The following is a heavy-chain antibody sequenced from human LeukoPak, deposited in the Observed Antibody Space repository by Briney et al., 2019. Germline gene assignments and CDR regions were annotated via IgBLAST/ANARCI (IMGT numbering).Heavy chain of an antibody. CDR1: GYTFTSYD. CDR3: ARGRGQWLVSVNY. Sequence: ASGKVSCKASGYTFTSYDINWVRRATGQRLEWRGWMNPNSGNTGYAQKFQGRVTMTRNTSISTAYMELSSLRSEDTAVYYCARGRGQWLVSVNYWGQGTLVTVSS. V-gene: IGHV1-8*01. CDR2: MNPNSGNT. D-gene: IGHD6-19*01. J-gene: IGHJ4*02.